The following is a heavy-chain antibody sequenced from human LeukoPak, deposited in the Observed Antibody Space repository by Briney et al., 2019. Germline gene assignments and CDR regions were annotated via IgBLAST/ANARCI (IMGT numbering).Heavy chain of an antibody. V-gene: IGHV4-34*01. Sequence: SETLSLTCAVYGGSFSGYYWSWIHQPPGKGLEWIGEINHSGSTNYNPSLKSRVTISVDTSKNQFSLKLSSVTAADTAVYYCARDIAVAGTRDAPDAFDIWGQGTMVTVSS. D-gene: IGHD6-19*01. CDR3: ARDIAVAGTRDAPDAFDI. CDR2: INHSGST. CDR1: GGSFSGYY. J-gene: IGHJ3*02.